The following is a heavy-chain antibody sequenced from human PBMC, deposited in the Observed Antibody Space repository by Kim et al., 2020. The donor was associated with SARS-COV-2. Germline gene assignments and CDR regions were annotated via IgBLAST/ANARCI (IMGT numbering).Heavy chain of an antibody. CDR2: IYHTGLS. D-gene: IGHD2-15*01. J-gene: IGHJ4*01. CDR3: ASTWVGYCSGASCFQNY. CDR1: GGSLNDYR. Sequence: SETLSLTCAGYGGSLNDYRWSWIRQPPGKGLEWIGEIYHTGLSYYNPSLKSRVTISVDTSKNQFSLKLSSVTAADTAVYYCASTWVGYCSGASCFQNYWG. V-gene: IGHV4-34*01.